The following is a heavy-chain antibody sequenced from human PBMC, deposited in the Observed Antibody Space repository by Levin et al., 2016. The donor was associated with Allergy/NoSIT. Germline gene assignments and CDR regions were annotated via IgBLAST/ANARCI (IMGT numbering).Heavy chain of an antibody. CDR3: AGRLATAASLDY. V-gene: IGHV3-53*01. CDR1: GFTVSSNH. D-gene: IGHD6-13*01. Sequence: GGSLRLSCAASGFTVSSNHMTWIRQAPGKGLECVSFIHSSGSTNYADSVKGRFTISRDNSKNTLYLQMNSLRDEDTAVYYCAGRLATAASLDYWGQGARVIVSS. CDR2: IHSSGST. J-gene: IGHJ4*02.